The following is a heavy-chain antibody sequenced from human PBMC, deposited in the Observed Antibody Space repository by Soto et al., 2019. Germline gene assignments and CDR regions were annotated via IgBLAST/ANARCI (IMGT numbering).Heavy chain of an antibody. J-gene: IGHJ2*01. Sequence: EVQLVESGGGLIQPGGSLILSCAASGFTVTNKYMTWVRQAPGKGLEWVSVIYSGGSTSYADSVKGRFTISRDNSKNILYLQMHSLRAEDTAVYYCARVDYGDYGWYFDLWGRGTLVTVSS. D-gene: IGHD4-17*01. V-gene: IGHV3-53*01. CDR1: GFTVTNKY. CDR3: ARVDYGDYGWYFDL. CDR2: IYSGGST.